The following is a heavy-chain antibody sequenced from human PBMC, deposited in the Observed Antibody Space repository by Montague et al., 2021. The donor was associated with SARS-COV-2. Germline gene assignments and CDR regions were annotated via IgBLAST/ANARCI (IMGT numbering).Heavy chain of an antibody. Sequence: SETLSLTCTVSGGSISSGDYYWSWIRQPPGKGLEWIGYIYYSGSTNYNPSLKSRVTISVDTSKNQFSLKLSSVTAADTAVYYCARENNWNLNGWSDPWGQGTLVTGSS. CDR2: IYYSGST. CDR1: GGSISSGDYY. J-gene: IGHJ5*02. CDR3: ARENNWNLNGWSDP. V-gene: IGHV4-61*08. D-gene: IGHD1-20*01.